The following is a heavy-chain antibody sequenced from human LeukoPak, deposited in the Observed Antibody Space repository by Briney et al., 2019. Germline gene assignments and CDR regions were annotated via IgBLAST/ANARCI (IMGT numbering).Heavy chain of an antibody. CDR2: ISAYNGNT. J-gene: IGHJ4*02. Sequence: ASVKVSCKASGYTFTSYGISWVRQAPGQGLEWMGWISAYNGNTNYAQKLQGRVTMTTDTSTSTAYMELRSLRSDDTAVYYCARSRGRVAVAGTVFSYWGQGTLVTVSS. V-gene: IGHV1-18*01. D-gene: IGHD6-19*01. CDR1: GYTFTSYG. CDR3: ARSRGRVAVAGTVFSY.